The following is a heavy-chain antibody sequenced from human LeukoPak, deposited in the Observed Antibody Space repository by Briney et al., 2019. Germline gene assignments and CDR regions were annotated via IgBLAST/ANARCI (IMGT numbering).Heavy chain of an antibody. CDR1: GFTFSSYS. J-gene: IGHJ4*02. CDR3: ARFGVSGYYDVDY. Sequence: PGGSLRLSCAASGFTFSSYSMNWVRQAPGKGLEWVSSISSSSSYIYYADSVKGRFTISRDNAKNSLYLQMNSLRAEDTAVYYCARFGVSGYYDVDYWGQGTLVTVSS. D-gene: IGHD3-16*01. CDR2: ISSSSSYI. V-gene: IGHV3-21*01.